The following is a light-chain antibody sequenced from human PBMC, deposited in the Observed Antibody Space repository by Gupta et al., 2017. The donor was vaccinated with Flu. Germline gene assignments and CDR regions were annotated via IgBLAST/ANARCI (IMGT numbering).Light chain of an antibody. CDR1: QTVLYNSDNKNY. Sequence: NCKSSQTVLYNSDNKNYLAWYQQKPGQPPKLLIYWASTRESGVPDRFSGSGSGTYFTLTISSLQAEDVAVYYCQQYYSIPWTFGQGTKVEIK. V-gene: IGKV4-1*01. CDR2: WAS. J-gene: IGKJ1*01. CDR3: QQYYSIPWT.